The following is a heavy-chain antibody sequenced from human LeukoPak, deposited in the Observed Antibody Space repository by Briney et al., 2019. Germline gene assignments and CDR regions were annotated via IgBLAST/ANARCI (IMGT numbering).Heavy chain of an antibody. J-gene: IGHJ3*02. CDR2: IHEDGSDE. CDR3: ARTLRLGTPRAFDI. Sequence: GGSLRLSCVVSGFTFSSYWMNWVRQAPGKGLEWVASIHEDGSDEYYVDSVKGRFTISRDNAKNSLYLQMNSLRAEDTALYYCARTLRLGTPRAFDIWGRGTMVTVSS. V-gene: IGHV3-7*05. CDR1: GFTFSSYW. D-gene: IGHD1-14*01.